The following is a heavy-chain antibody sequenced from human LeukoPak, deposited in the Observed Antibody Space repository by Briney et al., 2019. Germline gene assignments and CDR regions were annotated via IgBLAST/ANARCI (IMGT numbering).Heavy chain of an antibody. CDR2: IYYSGST. D-gene: IGHD6-19*01. Sequence: SETLSLTCTVSGGSMSPYHWGWIRQPPGKGLEWTGYIYYSGSTNYNPSLKSRVTMSVDTSKNQFSLKLSSVTAADTAIYYCARAVSGRLDYWGQGTLVTVSS. V-gene: IGHV4-59*12. J-gene: IGHJ4*02. CDR1: GGSMSPYH. CDR3: ARAVSGRLDY.